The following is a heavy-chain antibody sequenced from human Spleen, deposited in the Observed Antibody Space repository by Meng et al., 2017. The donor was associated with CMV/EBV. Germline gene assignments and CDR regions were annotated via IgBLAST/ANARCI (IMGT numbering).Heavy chain of an antibody. Sequence: ESLKISCAVYGGSFSGYYWSWIRQPPGKGLEWIGEINHSGSTNYNPSLKSRVTISVDTSKNQFSLKLSSVTAADTAVYYCARGRFRPRPDYYYYYGMDVWGQGTTVTVSS. J-gene: IGHJ6*02. CDR2: INHSGST. V-gene: IGHV4-34*01. CDR1: GGSFSGYY. CDR3: ARGRFRPRPDYYYYYGMDV.